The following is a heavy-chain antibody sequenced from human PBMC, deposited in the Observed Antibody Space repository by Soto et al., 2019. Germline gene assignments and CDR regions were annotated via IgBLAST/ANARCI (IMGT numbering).Heavy chain of an antibody. D-gene: IGHD4-17*01. V-gene: IGHV3-23*01. CDR3: ARPNYGGTVDY. J-gene: IGHJ4*02. Sequence: WGSLRLSCAASGFTFISYAIIFFRQSPCKWLEWVSAISGSGGSTYYADSVKGRFTISRDNSKNTLYLQMNSLRAEDTAVYYCARPNYGGTVDYWGQGTLVTVSS. CDR1: GFTFISYA. CDR2: ISGSGGST.